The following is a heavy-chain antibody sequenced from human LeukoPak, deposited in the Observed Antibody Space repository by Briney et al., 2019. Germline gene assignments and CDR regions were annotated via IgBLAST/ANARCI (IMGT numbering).Heavy chain of an antibody. D-gene: IGHD2-2*01. CDR1: GGSFSGYY. CDR3: ARKVVVVPAAILRPKRAEYFQH. Sequence: SETLSLTCAVYGGSFSGYYWSWIRQPPGKGLEWIGEINHSGSTNYNPSLKSRVTISVDTSKNQFSLKLSSVTAADTAVYYCARKVVVVPAAILRPKRAEYFQHWGQGTLVTVSS. J-gene: IGHJ1*01. V-gene: IGHV4-34*01. CDR2: INHSGST.